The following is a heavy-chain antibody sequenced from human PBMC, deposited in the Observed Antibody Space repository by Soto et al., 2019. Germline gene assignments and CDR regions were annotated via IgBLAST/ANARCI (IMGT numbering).Heavy chain of an antibody. CDR3: ARDCRLTYYDFLSGYYRNYHYYKEV. CDR2: IYYSGST. D-gene: IGHD3-3*01. Sequence: PSETLSLTCTVSGGSISSGGYYWSWIRQHPGKGLEWIGYIYYSGSTYYNPSLKSRVTISVDTSKNQFSLKLSPVTAADTAVYFCARDCRLTYYDFLSGYYRNYHYYKEVWGKGTTVTGSS. CDR1: GGSISSGGYY. J-gene: IGHJ6*03. V-gene: IGHV4-31*03.